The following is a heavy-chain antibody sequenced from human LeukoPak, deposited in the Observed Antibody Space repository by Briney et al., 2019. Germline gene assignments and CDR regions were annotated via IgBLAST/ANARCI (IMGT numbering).Heavy chain of an antibody. CDR2: ISSSSSYI. D-gene: IGHD3-10*01. Sequence: PGGSLRLSCAASGFTFSSYSMNWVRQAPGKGLEWVSSISSSSSYIYYADSVKGRFTISRDNAKNSLYLQMNSLRAEDTAVYYCARDPLAVPAANFYYYGSGSFDYWGQGTLVTVSS. J-gene: IGHJ4*02. V-gene: IGHV3-21*01. CDR1: GFTFSSYS. CDR3: ARDPLAVPAANFYYYGSGSFDY.